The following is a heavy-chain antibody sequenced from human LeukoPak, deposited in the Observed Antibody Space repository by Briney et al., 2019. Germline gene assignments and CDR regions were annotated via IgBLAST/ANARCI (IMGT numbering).Heavy chain of an antibody. J-gene: IGHJ5*02. Sequence: SETLSLTCAVYGGSFSGYYWSWIRQPPGKGLEWIGEINHSGSTNYNPSLKSRVTISVDTSKNQFSLKLSSVTAADTAVYYCARAGYSSSWYLVWTGGDNWFDPWGQGTLVTVSS. V-gene: IGHV4-34*01. CDR3: ARAGYSSSWYLVWTGGDNWFDP. CDR1: GGSFSGYY. CDR2: INHSGST. D-gene: IGHD6-13*01.